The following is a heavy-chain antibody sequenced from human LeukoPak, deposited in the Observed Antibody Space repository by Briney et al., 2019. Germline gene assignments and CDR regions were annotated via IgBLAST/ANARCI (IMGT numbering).Heavy chain of an antibody. D-gene: IGHD3-22*01. V-gene: IGHV4-34*01. CDR2: INHSGST. Sequence: SETLSLTCAVYGGSFSGYYWSWIRQPPGKGLEWIGEINHSGSTNYNPSLKSRVTISVDTSKNQFSLKLSSVTAADTAVYYCARGVGSSGYYYVMGYYFDYWGQGTLVTVSS. CDR3: ARGVGSSGYYYVMGYYFDY. J-gene: IGHJ4*02. CDR1: GGSFSGYY.